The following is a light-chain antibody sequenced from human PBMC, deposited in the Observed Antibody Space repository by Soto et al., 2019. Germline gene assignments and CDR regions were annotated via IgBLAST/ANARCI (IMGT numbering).Light chain of an antibody. CDR2: GAS. Sequence: EIVLTQSPGTLSLSPGARATLSCRASQSVSNHYLAWYQQKPGQAPRLLIYGASNRATGIPDRFSGSGSGTDFTLTSSRLEPEDFATYYCQQFNNYPLTFGGGTKVDIK. V-gene: IGKV3-20*01. CDR1: QSVSNHY. J-gene: IGKJ4*01. CDR3: QQFNNYPLT.